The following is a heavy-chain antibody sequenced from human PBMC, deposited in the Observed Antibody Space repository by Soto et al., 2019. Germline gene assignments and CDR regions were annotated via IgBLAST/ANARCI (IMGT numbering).Heavy chain of an antibody. J-gene: IGHJ5*02. CDR2: ISAYNGNT. D-gene: IGHD1-7*01. CDR3: ARAPLIRYNWNYRENWFDP. V-gene: IGHV1-18*04. Sequence: ASVKVSCKXSGYTFTSYGISWVRQAPGQGLEWMGWISAYNGNTNYAQKLQGRVTMTTDTSTSTAYMELRSLRSDDTAVYYCARAPLIRYNWNYRENWFDPWGQGTLVTVSS. CDR1: GYTFTSYG.